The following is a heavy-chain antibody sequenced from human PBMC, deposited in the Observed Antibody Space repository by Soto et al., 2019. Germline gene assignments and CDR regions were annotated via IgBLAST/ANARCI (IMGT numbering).Heavy chain of an antibody. Sequence: PGGSLRLSCAASGFAFSNYEMNWVRQAPGKGLEWVSYISLSGSTIYYADSVKGRFTISRDDAKNSLYLQMDSLRAGDTAVYYCARESFSASPNFFDYWGQGTLVTVSS. V-gene: IGHV3-48*03. CDR3: ARESFSASPNFFDY. J-gene: IGHJ4*02. CDR2: ISLSGSTI. CDR1: GFAFSNYE. D-gene: IGHD3-3*02.